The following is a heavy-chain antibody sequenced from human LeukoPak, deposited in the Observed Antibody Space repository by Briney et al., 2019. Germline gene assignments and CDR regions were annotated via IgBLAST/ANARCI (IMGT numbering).Heavy chain of an antibody. CDR3: ARHAHEGRSSSCIDY. CDR2: IFPGDSDT. D-gene: IGHD6-6*01. V-gene: IGHV5-51*01. Sequence: GESLKISCQGSGYSFGSYWVAWVRQMPGKGLEWMGIIFPGDSDTRYSPSFQGQVIISADKYINTAYLQWSVLKASDTAIYYCARHAHEGRSSSCIDYWGQGTPLTVSS. CDR1: GYSFGSYW. J-gene: IGHJ4*02.